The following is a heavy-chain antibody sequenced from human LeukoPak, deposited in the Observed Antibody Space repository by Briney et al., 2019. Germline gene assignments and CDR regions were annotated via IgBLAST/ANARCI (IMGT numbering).Heavy chain of an antibody. CDR1: GYTFTGYY. J-gene: IGHJ3*02. Sequence: ASVKVSCKASGYTFTGYYMHWVRQAPGQGLEWMGWINPNSGGTNYAQKFRGRVTMTRDTSISTAYMEPSRLRSDDTAVYYCARVITMIVVVDAFDIWGQGTMVTVSS. V-gene: IGHV1-2*02. CDR3: ARVITMIVVVDAFDI. CDR2: INPNSGGT. D-gene: IGHD3-22*01.